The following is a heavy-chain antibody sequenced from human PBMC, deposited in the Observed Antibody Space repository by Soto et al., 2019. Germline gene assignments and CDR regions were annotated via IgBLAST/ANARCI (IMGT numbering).Heavy chain of an antibody. CDR1: GDTFTKYD. CDR2: MNPNNGNT. V-gene: IGHV1-8*01. Sequence: ASVKFSCKASGDTFTKYDMNWVRQALGQGLEWMGWMNPNNGNTGYAQKFRGRVTMTSDTSISTAYMELSSLTSDDTAVYYCARRKERSGPNYFDYWGQGTLVTVS. D-gene: IGHD6-25*01. CDR3: ARRKERSGPNYFDY. J-gene: IGHJ4*02.